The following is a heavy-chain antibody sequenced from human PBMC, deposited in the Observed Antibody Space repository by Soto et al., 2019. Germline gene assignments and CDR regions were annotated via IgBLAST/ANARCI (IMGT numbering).Heavy chain of an antibody. V-gene: IGHV4-34*01. CDR2: INHSGST. CDR1: GGSFSGYY. J-gene: IGHJ5*02. CDR3: ARGRCITIFGVVIWFDP. Sequence: SETLSLTCAVYGGSFSGYYWSWIRQPPGKGLEWIGEINHSGSTNYNPSLKSRVTISVDTSKNQFSLKLSSVTAADTAVYYCARGRCITIFGVVIWFDPWGQGTLVTVSS. D-gene: IGHD3-3*01.